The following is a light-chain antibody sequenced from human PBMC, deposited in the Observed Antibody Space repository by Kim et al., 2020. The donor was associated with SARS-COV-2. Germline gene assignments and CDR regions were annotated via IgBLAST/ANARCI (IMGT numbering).Light chain of an antibody. CDR2: GAS. Sequence: EIVMTQSPATLSLSPGERATLSCRASQRVATSYVSWYQQRPGQAPRLLIYGASTRATGIPVRFSGSGSGTDFTLTISSLQPEDFAVYFCQQDYDFPWTFGQGTKVDIK. CDR3: QQDYDFPWT. J-gene: IGKJ1*01. V-gene: IGKV3D-7*01. CDR1: QRVATSY.